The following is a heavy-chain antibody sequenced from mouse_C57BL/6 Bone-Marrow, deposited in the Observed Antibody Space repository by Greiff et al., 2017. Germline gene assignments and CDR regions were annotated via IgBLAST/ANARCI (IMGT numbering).Heavy chain of an antibody. V-gene: IGHV1-81*01. J-gene: IGHJ2*01. CDR2: IYPRSGNT. CDR1: GYTFTSYG. CDR3: ARYGIYYYGSSYDFDD. D-gene: IGHD1-1*01. Sequence: VQLQQSGAELARPGASVKLSCKASGYTFTSYGISWVKQRTGQGLEWIGEIYPRSGNTYYNEQFKGKATLTADKSSSTAYMEVRSLTSEDSAVYFCARYGIYYYGSSYDFDDWGQGTTLTVSS.